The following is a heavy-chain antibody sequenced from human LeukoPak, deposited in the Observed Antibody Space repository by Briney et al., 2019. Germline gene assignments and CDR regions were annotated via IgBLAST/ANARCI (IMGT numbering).Heavy chain of an antibody. CDR2: IYHSGST. D-gene: IGHD6-19*01. CDR3: ARDIAVSGTTPFFDY. Sequence: SETLSLTCIVSGGSISSYHGNWIRQPPGKGLEWIGYIYHSGSTNYNPSLKSRVTISVDTSKNQFSLKLSSVTAADTAVYYCARDIAVSGTTPFFDYWGQGTLVTVSS. CDR1: GGSISSYH. J-gene: IGHJ4*02. V-gene: IGHV4-59*13.